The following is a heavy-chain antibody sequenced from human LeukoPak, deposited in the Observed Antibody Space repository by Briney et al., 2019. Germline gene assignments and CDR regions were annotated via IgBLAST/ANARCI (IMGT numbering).Heavy chain of an antibody. V-gene: IGHV4-39*01. CDR2: IYYSGST. CDR3: ARRAYYYGSGSRKYYFDY. CDR1: GGSLSSRGYY. J-gene: IGHJ4*02. D-gene: IGHD3-10*01. Sequence: PSETLSLTCTVSGGSLSSRGYYWGWIRQPPGKGLEWIGSIYYSGSTYYNPSLKSRVTISVDTSKHQFSLKLSSVTAADTAVYYCARRAYYYGSGSRKYYFDYWGQGTLVTVSS.